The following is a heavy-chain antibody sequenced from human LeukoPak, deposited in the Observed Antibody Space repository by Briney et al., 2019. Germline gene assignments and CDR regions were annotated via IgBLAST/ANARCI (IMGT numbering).Heavy chain of an antibody. CDR1: GGSISSYY. J-gene: IGHJ5*02. CDR3: ARRYGYSSSWYVRGVDWFDP. V-gene: IGHV4-59*08. CDR2: IYYSGST. Sequence: PSETLSLTCTVSGGSISSYYWSWLRQPPGKGLEWIGYIYYSGSTNYNPSLKSRVTISVDTSKNQFSLKLSSVTAADTAVYYCARRYGYSSSWYVRGVDWFDPWGQGTLVTVSS. D-gene: IGHD6-13*01.